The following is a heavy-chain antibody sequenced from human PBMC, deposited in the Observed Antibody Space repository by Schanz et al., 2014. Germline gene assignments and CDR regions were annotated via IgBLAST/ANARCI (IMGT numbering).Heavy chain of an antibody. Sequence: VESGGGVAQPGRSLRLSCVASRFSFSSYAVHWVRRAPGKGLEWVANIKQDESERSYVDSVKGRFTISRDNAKNSLYLQMNSLRAEDTAVYYCARDKGGYYPFDYWGQGTLVTVSS. CDR2: IKQDESER. J-gene: IGHJ4*02. D-gene: IGHD3-3*01. V-gene: IGHV3-7*01. CDR1: RFSFSSYA. CDR3: ARDKGGYYPFDY.